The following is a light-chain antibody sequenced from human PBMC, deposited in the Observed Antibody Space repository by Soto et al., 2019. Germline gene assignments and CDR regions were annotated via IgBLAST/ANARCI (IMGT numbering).Light chain of an antibody. J-gene: IGKJ2*01. CDR3: LQDYNYPYT. Sequence: AIQMTHSPSSLSASVGDRVTITCRASQGIRNDLGWYQQKPGKAPKLLIYAASSLQSGVPSRFSGSGAGTDFTLTISSLQPEDFATYYCLQDYNYPYTFGQGTKLEIK. CDR1: QGIRND. V-gene: IGKV1-6*01. CDR2: AAS.